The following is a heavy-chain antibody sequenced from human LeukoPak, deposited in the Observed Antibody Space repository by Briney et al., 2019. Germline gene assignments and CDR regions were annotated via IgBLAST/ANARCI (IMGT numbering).Heavy chain of an antibody. Sequence: SETLSLTCTVSGGSVSSGSYYWSWIRQPPGKGLEWIGEINHSGSTNYNPSLKSRVTISVDTSKNQFSLKLSSVTAADTAVYYCARGLPATVTTLYNWFDPWGQGTLVTVSS. V-gene: IGHV4-61*01. CDR3: ARGLPATVTTLYNWFDP. CDR2: INHSGST. CDR1: GGSVSSGSYY. D-gene: IGHD4-17*01. J-gene: IGHJ5*02.